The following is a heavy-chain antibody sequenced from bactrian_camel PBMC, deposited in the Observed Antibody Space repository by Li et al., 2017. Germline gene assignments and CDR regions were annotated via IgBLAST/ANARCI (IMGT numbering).Heavy chain of an antibody. V-gene: IGHV3S53*01. CDR2: IDSEGT. CDR1: GITYSSRC. D-gene: IGHD2*01. Sequence: HVQLVESGGGSMQAGGSLRLSCVASGITYSSRCMGWFRQAPGKEREGVAAIDSEGTTYAESVKGRFTISKDIAENTLYLQMNSLKPEDTAMYYCAADETCVRWYLPGSADFGAWGQGTQVTVS. CDR3: AADETCVRWYLPGSADFGA. J-gene: IGHJ6*01.